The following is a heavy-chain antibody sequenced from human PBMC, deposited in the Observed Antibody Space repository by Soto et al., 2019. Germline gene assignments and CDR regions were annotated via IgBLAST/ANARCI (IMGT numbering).Heavy chain of an antibody. D-gene: IGHD6-19*01. J-gene: IGHJ6*02. CDR1: GFTFTSSA. CDR3: AATSMAVSGNGYYGMDV. V-gene: IGHV1-58*02. Sequence: QLQLVQSGPEVKKPGTSVKVSCKASGFTFTSSAMQWVRQARGQRLEWIGWIVVGTGHTNYAQKFQERVTITRDMSTSTAYMELSSLRSEDTAVYYCAATSMAVSGNGYYGMDVWGQGTTVTVS. CDR2: IVVGTGHT.